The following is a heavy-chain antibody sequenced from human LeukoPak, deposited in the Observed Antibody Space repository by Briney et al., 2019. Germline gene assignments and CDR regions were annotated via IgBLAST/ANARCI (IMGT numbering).Heavy chain of an antibody. J-gene: IGHJ5*02. V-gene: IGHV3-73*01. Sequence: GGSLRLSCAASGFIFSGSAMHWVRQPSGKGLEWVGHIRSKANKYATAHATSVKGRLSISTDATNHSTYQQISSLKSKDMSVYYCFRPRDGSGWSAVFDPWGQGTLVSVSS. D-gene: IGHD6-19*01. CDR3: FRPRDGSGWSAVFDP. CDR2: IRSKANKYAT. CDR1: GFIFSGSA.